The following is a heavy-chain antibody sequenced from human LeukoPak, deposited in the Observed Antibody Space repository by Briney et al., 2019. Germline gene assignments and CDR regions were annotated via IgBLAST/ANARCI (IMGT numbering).Heavy chain of an antibody. CDR3: ARVTEGDYVDY. CDR2: IYSGGST. J-gene: IGHJ4*02. CDR1: GFSVSSNY. Sequence: GGSLRLSCAASGFSVSSNYMSWVRQAPGKGLEWVSVIYSGGSTYYADSVKGRFTISRDNSKNTLYLQMNSLRAEDTAVYYCARVTEGDYVDYWGQGTLVTDSS. V-gene: IGHV3-66*01.